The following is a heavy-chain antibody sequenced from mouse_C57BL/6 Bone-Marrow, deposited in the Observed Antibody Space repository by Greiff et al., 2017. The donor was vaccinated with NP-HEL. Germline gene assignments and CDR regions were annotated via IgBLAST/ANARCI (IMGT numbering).Heavy chain of an antibody. CDR2: IDPEDGET. CDR1: GFNITDYY. Sequence: VQLQQSGAELVKPGASVKLSCTASGFNITDYYMHWVKQRTEQGLEWIGRIDPEDGETKYAPKFQGKATITADTSSNTAYLQLSSLTSEDTAVYYCAIPYGSLYWYFEVWGTGTTVTVSS. CDR3: AIPYGSLYWYFEV. J-gene: IGHJ1*03. V-gene: IGHV14-2*01. D-gene: IGHD1-1*01.